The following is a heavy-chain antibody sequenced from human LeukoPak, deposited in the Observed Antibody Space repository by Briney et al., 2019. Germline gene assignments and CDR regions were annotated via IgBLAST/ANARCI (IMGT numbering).Heavy chain of an antibody. Sequence: PGGSLRLSCAASGFTLSSYSMNWVRQAPGKGLEWVAVISYDGSNKYYADSVKGRFTISRDNSKNTLYLQMNSLRAEDTAVYYCARGAYYNILTGYRGEILGFDYWGQGTLVAVSS. CDR2: ISYDGSNK. D-gene: IGHD3-9*01. J-gene: IGHJ4*02. CDR3: ARGAYYNILTGYRGEILGFDY. CDR1: GFTLSSYS. V-gene: IGHV3-30*03.